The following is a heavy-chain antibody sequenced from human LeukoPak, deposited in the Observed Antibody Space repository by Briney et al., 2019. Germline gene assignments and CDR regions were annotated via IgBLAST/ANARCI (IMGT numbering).Heavy chain of an antibody. J-gene: IGHJ4*02. V-gene: IGHV3-21*01. CDR1: GFSFNSYT. CDR3: VGDLKTVTDFKH. CDR2: ISGDGRSV. Sequence: GGSLRLSCAASGFSFNSYTMNWVRQAPGKGLEWISSISGDGRSVFYAESVKGRFTISRDYIKNLLFLHMDSPRVEDTAVYYCVGDLKTVTDFKHWGPGTLVTVFS. D-gene: IGHD4-17*01.